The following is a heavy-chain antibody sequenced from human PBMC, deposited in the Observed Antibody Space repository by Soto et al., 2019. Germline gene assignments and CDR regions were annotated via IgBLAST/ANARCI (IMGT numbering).Heavy chain of an antibody. CDR3: ARDGGYYGSGSYYYGMDV. J-gene: IGHJ6*02. D-gene: IGHD3-10*01. CDR2: ISYDGSNK. V-gene: IGHV3-30-3*01. Sequence: QVQLVESGGGVVQPGRSLRLSCAASGFTFSSYAMHWVRQAPGKGLEWVAVISYDGSNKYYADSVKGRFTISRDNSKNTLYLQMNRLRAEDTAVYYCARDGGYYGSGSYYYGMDVWGQGTTVTVSS. CDR1: GFTFSSYA.